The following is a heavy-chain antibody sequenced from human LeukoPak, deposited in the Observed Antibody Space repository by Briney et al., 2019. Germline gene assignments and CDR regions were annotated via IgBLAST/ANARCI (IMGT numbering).Heavy chain of an antibody. J-gene: IGHJ4*02. D-gene: IGHD2-15*01. CDR3: ARDRYCSGGSCYPKGYFDY. V-gene: IGHV4-38-2*02. CDR2: IYHSGST. Sequence: SETLSLTCTVSGYSISSGYYWGWIRQPPGKGLEWIGSIYHSGSTYYNPSLKSRVTISVDTSKNQFSLKLSSVTAADTAVYYCARDRYCSGGSCYPKGYFDYWGQGTLVTVSS. CDR1: GYSISSGYY.